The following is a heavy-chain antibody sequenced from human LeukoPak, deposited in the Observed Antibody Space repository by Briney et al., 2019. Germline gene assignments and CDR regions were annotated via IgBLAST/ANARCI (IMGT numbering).Heavy chain of an antibody. Sequence: GASVKVSCKASGGTFSSYAISWVRQAPGQGLEWMGGIIPIFGTANYAQKFQGRVTITTDESTSTAYMELSSLRSEDTAVYYCARGPYYHGSGNHNYYYYMDVWGKGTTVTVSS. D-gene: IGHD3-10*01. CDR2: IIPIFGTA. CDR1: GGTFSSYA. CDR3: ARGPYYHGSGNHNYYYYMDV. J-gene: IGHJ6*03. V-gene: IGHV1-69*05.